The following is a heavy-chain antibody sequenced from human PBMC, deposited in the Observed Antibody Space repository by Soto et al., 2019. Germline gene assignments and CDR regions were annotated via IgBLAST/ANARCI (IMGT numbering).Heavy chain of an antibody. J-gene: IGHJ5*02. D-gene: IGHD6-19*01. CDR3: ARMIAVAGRGMFDP. V-gene: IGHV4-59*01. CDR1: GGSISSYY. Sequence: SETLSLTCTVSGGSISSYYWSWIRQPPGKGLEWIGYIYYSVSTNYNPSLKSRVTISVDTSKNQFSLKLSSVTAADTSVYYCARMIAVAGRGMFDPWGQGTLVTVSS. CDR2: IYYSVST.